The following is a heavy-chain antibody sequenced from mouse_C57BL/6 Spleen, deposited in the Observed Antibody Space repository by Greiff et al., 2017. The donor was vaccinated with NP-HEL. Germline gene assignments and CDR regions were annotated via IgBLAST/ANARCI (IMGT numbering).Heavy chain of an antibody. CDR3: ARDELLRLGGFAY. CDR1: GYAFTNYL. Sequence: VQLQQSGAELVRPGTSVKVSCKASGYAFTNYLIEWVKQRPGQGLEWIGVINPGSGGTNYNEKFKGKATLTADKSSSTAYMQLSSLTSEDSAVYVCARDELLRLGGFAYWGQGTLVTVSA. D-gene: IGHD1-2*01. J-gene: IGHJ3*01. CDR2: INPGSGGT. V-gene: IGHV1-54*01.